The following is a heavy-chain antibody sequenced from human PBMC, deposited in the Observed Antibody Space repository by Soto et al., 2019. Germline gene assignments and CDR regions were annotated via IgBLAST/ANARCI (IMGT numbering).Heavy chain of an antibody. CDR2: ISGSGGST. V-gene: IGHV3-23*01. CDR3: AKDREGITAAGNMDY. D-gene: IGHD6-13*01. J-gene: IGHJ4*02. Sequence: EVQLLESGGGLVQPGGSLRLSCAASGFTFSSYAMSWVRQAPGKGLEWVSAISGSGGSTYYADSVKGRFTISRDNSKNTLYLQMNSLTAEDTAVYYCAKDREGITAAGNMDYWGQGTLVTVSS. CDR1: GFTFSSYA.